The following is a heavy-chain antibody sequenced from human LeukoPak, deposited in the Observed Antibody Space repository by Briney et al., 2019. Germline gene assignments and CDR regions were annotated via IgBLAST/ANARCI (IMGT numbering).Heavy chain of an antibody. D-gene: IGHD3-22*01. CDR1: GFTFSDYS. Sequence: GGSLRLSCAASGFTFSDYSMNWVRQAPGKGLEWVASVNTVSSYIYYADSMRGRFTISRDNAKNSPFLQMNSLRAEDTAVYYCARLRRNSDRSDFFYYYDHWGQGTLVTVSS. CDR3: ARLRRNSDRSDFFYYYDH. V-gene: IGHV3-21*01. CDR2: VNTVSSYI. J-gene: IGHJ4*02.